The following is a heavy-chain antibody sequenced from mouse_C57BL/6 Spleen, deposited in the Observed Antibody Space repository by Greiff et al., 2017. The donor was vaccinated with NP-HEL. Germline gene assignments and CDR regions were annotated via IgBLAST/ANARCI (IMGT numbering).Heavy chain of an antibody. CDR1: GYAFSSSW. D-gene: IGHD4-1*02. CDR2: IYPGDGDT. J-gene: IGHJ3*01. CDR3: APSTGTRFAY. Sequence: QVQLQQSGPELVKPGASVKISCKASGYAFSSSWMNWVKQRPGKGLEWIGRIYPGDGDTNYNGKFKGKATLTADKSSSTAYMQLSSLTSEDSAVYFCAPSTGTRFAYWGQGTLVTVSA. V-gene: IGHV1-82*01.